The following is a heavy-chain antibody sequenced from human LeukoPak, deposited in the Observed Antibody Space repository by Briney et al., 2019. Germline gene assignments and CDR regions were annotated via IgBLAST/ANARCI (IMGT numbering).Heavy chain of an antibody. J-gene: IGHJ6*03. CDR3: AKGVDCSGGSFYADTLAGMDV. V-gene: IGHV3-23*01. CDR1: GFTFSSYA. CDR2: ISGSGGST. Sequence: GGSLRLSCAASGFTFSSYAMSWVRQAPGKGLEWVSAISGSGGSTYYADSVKGRFTISRDNPKNTLYLQMNSLRAEDTAVYYCAKGVDCSGGSFYADTLAGMDVWGKGTTVTVSS. D-gene: IGHD2-15*01.